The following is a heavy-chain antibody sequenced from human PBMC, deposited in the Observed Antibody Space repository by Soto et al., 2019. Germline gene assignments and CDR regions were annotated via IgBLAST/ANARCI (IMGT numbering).Heavy chain of an antibody. V-gene: IGHV1-46*01. J-gene: IGHJ5*02. CDR1: GYTFTSYY. CDR3: ARDGLSSTSWGPNWFDP. Sequence: ASVKVSCKASGYTFTSYYMHWVRQAPGQGLEWMGIINPSGGSTSYAQKFQGRVTMTRDTSKNQFSLKLSSVTAADTAVYYCARDGLSSTSWGPNWFDPWGQGTLVTVSS. D-gene: IGHD2-2*01. CDR2: INPSGGST.